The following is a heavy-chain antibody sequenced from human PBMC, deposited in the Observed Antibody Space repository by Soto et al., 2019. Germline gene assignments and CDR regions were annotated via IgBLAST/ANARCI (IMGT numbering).Heavy chain of an antibody. V-gene: IGHV1-69*12. J-gene: IGHJ6*02. CDR2: IIPMFGTA. CDR3: APMKGGSQCYYYGMDV. CDR1: GGTFSSHA. Sequence: QVQLVQSGAEVKKPGSPVKVSCKASGGTFSSHAISWVRQAPGQGLEWMGGIIPMFGTADYAQKFQGRVTITGDETRSTAYMDVSSLRSDATAVYYCAPMKGGSQCYYYGMDVWGQGTTVTVSS. D-gene: IGHD3-10*01.